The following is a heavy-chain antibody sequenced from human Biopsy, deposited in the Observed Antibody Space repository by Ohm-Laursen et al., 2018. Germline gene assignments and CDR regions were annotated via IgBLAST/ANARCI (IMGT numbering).Heavy chain of an antibody. V-gene: IGHV3-30*03. CDR3: ARDGKRWDYSTYFSWHFDL. CDR2: ISYDGSGE. Sequence: RSLRLSCSASGFTFTSSAMHWVRQAPGKGLEWVAVISYDGSGEYYADSLQGRFIISRDNPKNTVDLQMNSLRAEDTAVYFCARDGKRWDYSTYFSWHFDLWGRGTLVTVSS. J-gene: IGHJ2*01. D-gene: IGHD4-11*01. CDR1: GFTFTSSA.